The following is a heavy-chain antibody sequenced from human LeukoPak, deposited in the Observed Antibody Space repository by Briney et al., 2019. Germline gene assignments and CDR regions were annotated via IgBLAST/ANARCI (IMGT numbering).Heavy chain of an antibody. J-gene: IGHJ4*02. V-gene: IGHV1-46*01. D-gene: IGHD1-1*01. CDR1: GYTFTSYD. CDR3: ARWTTTFLDY. CDR2: SNPSGDST. Sequence: ASVKVSCKASGYTFTSYDINWVRQAPGHGLEWLGISNPSGDSTNYAQKFQGRVTMTRDTSTSTVYMDLSSLRSEDTAVYYCARWTTTFLDYWGQGTLVTVSS.